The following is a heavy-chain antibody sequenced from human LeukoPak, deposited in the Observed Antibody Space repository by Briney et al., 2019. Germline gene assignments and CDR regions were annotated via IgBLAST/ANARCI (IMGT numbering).Heavy chain of an antibody. Sequence: PGGSLRLSCAASGLTFSTYGMSWLRQAPGKGLEWVSVISGSGGSTYYADPVKGRFTISRDNSKNTLYLQMNSLRAEDTAIYYCAKDRGTSLCDAFDIWGQGTMVTVSS. CDR2: ISGSGGST. J-gene: IGHJ3*02. CDR1: GLTFSTYG. D-gene: IGHD6-25*01. V-gene: IGHV3-23*01. CDR3: AKDRGTSLCDAFDI.